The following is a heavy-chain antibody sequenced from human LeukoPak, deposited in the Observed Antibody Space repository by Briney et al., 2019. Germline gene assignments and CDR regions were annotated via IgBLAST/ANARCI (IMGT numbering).Heavy chain of an antibody. CDR2: INPSGGSA. J-gene: IGHJ4*02. CDR1: GYTFASYY. D-gene: IGHD3-10*01. CDR3: ARGMVRGVIRGSFDY. Sequence: GASVKVSCNTSGYTFASYYIHWVRQAPGQGPEWIGIINPSGGSAGYAQNFQGRVTMTRDTSTSTVYMELSSLRSEDTAVYYCARGMVRGVIRGSFDYWGQGTPVTVSS. V-gene: IGHV1-46*01.